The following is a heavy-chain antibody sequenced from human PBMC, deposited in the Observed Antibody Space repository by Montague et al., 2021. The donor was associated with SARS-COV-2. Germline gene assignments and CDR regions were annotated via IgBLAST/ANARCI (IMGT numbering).Heavy chain of an antibody. CDR2: IYYSGST. Sequence: SETLSLTCTVSGGSISSSSYYWGWIRQPPGKGLEWIGSIYYSGSTYYNPSLKSRVTISVDTSKNQFSLKLSSVTAADTAVYYRARHIWWFGELVLDYFDYWGQGTLVTVSS. V-gene: IGHV4-39*01. CDR3: ARHIWWFGELVLDYFDY. J-gene: IGHJ4*02. D-gene: IGHD3-10*01. CDR1: GGSISSSSYY.